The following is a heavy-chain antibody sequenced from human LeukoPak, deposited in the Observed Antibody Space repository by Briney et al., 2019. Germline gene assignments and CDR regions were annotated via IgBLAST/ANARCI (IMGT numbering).Heavy chain of an antibody. CDR2: ISSSSSYI. CDR1: GFTFSSYS. D-gene: IGHD6-19*01. Sequence: GGSLRLSCAASGFTFSSYSMNWVRQAPGKGLEWVSSISSSSSYIYYADSVKGRFTISRDNSKNTLYLQMNSLRAEDTAVYYCARDSSGWSYFDYWGQGTLVTVSS. CDR3: ARDSSGWSYFDY. V-gene: IGHV3-21*04. J-gene: IGHJ4*02.